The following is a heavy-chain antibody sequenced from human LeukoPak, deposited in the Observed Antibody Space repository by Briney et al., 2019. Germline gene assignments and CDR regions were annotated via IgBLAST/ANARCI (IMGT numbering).Heavy chain of an antibody. CDR3: ARAPGYGSGSFHYYMDV. J-gene: IGHJ6*03. CDR2: INHSGST. Sequence: SETLSLTCAVYGGSFSGYYWSWIRQPPGKGLEWIGEINHSGSTNYNPSLKSRVTISVDTTKNQFSLKLSSVTAADTAAYYCARAPGYGSGSFHYYMDVWGKGTTVTVSS. CDR1: GGSFSGYY. V-gene: IGHV4-34*01. D-gene: IGHD3-10*01.